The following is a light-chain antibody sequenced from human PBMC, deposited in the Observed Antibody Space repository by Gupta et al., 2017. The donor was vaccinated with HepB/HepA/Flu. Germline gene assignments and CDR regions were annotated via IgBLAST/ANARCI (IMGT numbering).Light chain of an antibody. V-gene: IGLV1-36*01. CDR3: AAWDDSLNGMV. CDR2: FDN. CDR1: AFNIGNNA. J-gene: IGLJ2*01. Sequence: QSVLTQPPSVSEAPRQRVTISCSGIAFNIGNNAVNWYQQFPGKAPKLLIYFDNLLPSGVSDRFSGSKSGTSASLAISGLQSEDEADYYCAAWDDSLNGMVFGGGTKVTVL.